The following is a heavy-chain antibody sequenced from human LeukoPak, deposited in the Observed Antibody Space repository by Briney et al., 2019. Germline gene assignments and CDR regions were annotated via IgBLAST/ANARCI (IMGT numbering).Heavy chain of an antibody. CDR1: GESFSAYY. V-gene: IGHV4-34*01. J-gene: IGHJ4*02. CDR2: INHGGSA. D-gene: IGHD3-22*01. CDR3: ARHNYDSSGYYSRPYYFDY. Sequence: SETLSLTCAVYGESFSAYYWSWIRQPPGKGLEWIGEINHGGSANYNPSLKSRVTISVDTSKNQFSLKLSSVTAADTAVYYCARHNYDSSGYYSRPYYFDYWGQGTLVTVSS.